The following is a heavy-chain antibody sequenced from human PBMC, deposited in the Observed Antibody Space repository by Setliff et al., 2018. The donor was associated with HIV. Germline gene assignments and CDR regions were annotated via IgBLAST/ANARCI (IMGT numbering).Heavy chain of an antibody. CDR1: GGTYSSYS. Sequence: SVKVSCKASGGTYSSYSINWVRQAPEQGLEWLGGIVPAIGITNYAQKFQGRVTFIADKSTSTAYMELSSLRSEDTAVYYCARTYYGMDVWGQGTTVTVSS. CDR2: IVPAIGIT. CDR3: ARTYYGMDV. V-gene: IGHV1-69*10. J-gene: IGHJ6*02.